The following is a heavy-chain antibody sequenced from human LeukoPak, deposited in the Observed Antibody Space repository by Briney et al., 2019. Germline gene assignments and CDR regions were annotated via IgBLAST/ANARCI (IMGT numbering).Heavy chain of an antibody. CDR1: GFTFSSYA. CDR2: ISGSGGST. Sequence: PGGSLRLSCAASGFTFSSYAMSWVRQAPGKGLEWVSAISGSGGSTYYADSVKGRFNISRDNSKNTLYLQMNSMRAEDTAVYYCANFYDSRGYGMDVWGQGTTVTVSS. D-gene: IGHD3-22*01. CDR3: ANFYDSRGYGMDV. J-gene: IGHJ6*02. V-gene: IGHV3-23*01.